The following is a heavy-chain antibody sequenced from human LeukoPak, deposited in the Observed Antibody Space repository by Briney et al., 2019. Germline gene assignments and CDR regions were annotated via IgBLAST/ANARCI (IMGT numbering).Heavy chain of an antibody. J-gene: IGHJ4*02. CDR3: AREYMTPYFDY. CDR1: GFTVSSNY. D-gene: IGHD3-16*01. CDR2: IYSGGST. V-gene: IGHV3-53*01. Sequence: GGSLRLSCAASGFTVSSNYMSWVRQAPGKGLEWVSVIYSGGSTYYADSVKGRFTISRDNSKNTLYLQMNSLRAEDTAVYYCAREYMTPYFDYWGQGTLVTVSS.